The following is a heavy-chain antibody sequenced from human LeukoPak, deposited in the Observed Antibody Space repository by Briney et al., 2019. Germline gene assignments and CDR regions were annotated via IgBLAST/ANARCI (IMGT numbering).Heavy chain of an antibody. V-gene: IGHV3-66*01. CDR1: GFTVSSNY. D-gene: IGHD1-26*01. CDR2: IYSGGST. Sequence: GGSLRLSCAASGFTVSSNYMSWVRQAPGKGLEWVSVIYSGGSTYYADSVKGRFTISRDNSKNTLYLQMNSLRAEDTAVYYCARDRGGATRFFWFDPWGQGTLVTVSS. CDR3: ARDRGGATRFFWFDP. J-gene: IGHJ5*02.